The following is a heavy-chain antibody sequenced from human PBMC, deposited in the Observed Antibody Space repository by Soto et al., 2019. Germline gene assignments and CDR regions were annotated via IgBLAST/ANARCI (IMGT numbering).Heavy chain of an antibody. V-gene: IGHV3-23*01. Sequence: GGSLRLSCVDSGSPFSDYAMSWVRQAQGKGLEWVSRLSGSGDYSFYADSVKGRFSISRDNAKNTLYLQMNSLRAEDTAVYYCARDQRYSSSWDDQDGIYYYGIDVWGQGTTVTVSS. CDR3: ARDQRYSSSWDDQDGIYYYGIDV. J-gene: IGHJ6*02. CDR1: GSPFSDYA. CDR2: LSGSGDYS. D-gene: IGHD6-13*01.